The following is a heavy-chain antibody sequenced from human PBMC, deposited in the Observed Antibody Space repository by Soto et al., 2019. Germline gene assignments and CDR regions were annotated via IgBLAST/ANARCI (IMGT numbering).Heavy chain of an antibody. CDR2: IYYSGST. Sequence: SETLSLTCTVSGGSISSYYWSWIRQPPGKGLEWIGYIYYSGSTNYNPSLKSRVTISVDTSKNQFSLKLSSVTAADTAVYYCARDLVGVVGATTIDYWGQGTLVTVSS. CDR1: GGSISSYY. V-gene: IGHV4-59*01. CDR3: ARDLVGVVGATTIDY. D-gene: IGHD1-26*01. J-gene: IGHJ4*02.